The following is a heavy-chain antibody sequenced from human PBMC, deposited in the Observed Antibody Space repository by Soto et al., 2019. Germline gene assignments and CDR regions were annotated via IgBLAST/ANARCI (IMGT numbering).Heavy chain of an antibody. J-gene: IGHJ4*02. CDR1: GFTFSSYE. CDR3: ARESDDDTFDY. V-gene: IGHV3-48*03. D-gene: IGHD3-9*01. Sequence: EVQLVESGGGLVQPGGSLRLSCAASGFTFSSYEMNWVRQAPGKGLEWVSYISDSGSSIYYADSVKDRFTISRDNAKNSLYLQMNGLRAEDTAVYYCARESDDDTFDYWGQGTLVTVSS. CDR2: ISDSGSSI.